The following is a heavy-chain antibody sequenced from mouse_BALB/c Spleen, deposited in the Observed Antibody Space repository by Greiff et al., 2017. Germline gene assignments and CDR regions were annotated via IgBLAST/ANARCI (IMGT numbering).Heavy chain of an antibody. V-gene: IGHV14-3*02. J-gene: IGHJ2*01. CDR1: GFNIKDTY. D-gene: IGHD2-1*01. CDR3: ARSIYYGNFFDY. Sequence: VHVKQSGAELVKPGASVKLSCTASGFNIKDTYMHWVKQRPEQGLEWIGRIDPANGNTKYDPKFQGKATITADTSSNTAYLQLSSLTSEDTAVYYCARSIYYGNFFDYWGQGTTLTVSA. CDR2: IDPANGNT.